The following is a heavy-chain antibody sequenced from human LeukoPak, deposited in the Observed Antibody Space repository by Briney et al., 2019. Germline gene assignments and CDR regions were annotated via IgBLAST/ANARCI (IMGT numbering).Heavy chain of an antibody. CDR3: ARARQQLVQGVDY. CDR1: GYTFTGYY. CDR2: INPNSGGT. D-gene: IGHD6-13*01. Sequence: ASVKVSCKASGYTFTGYYMHWVRQAPGQGLEWMGRINPNSGGTNYAQKFQGRVTMTRDMSISTAYMELSRLRSDDTAVYYCARARQQLVQGVDYWGQGTLVTVSS. J-gene: IGHJ4*02. V-gene: IGHV1-2*06.